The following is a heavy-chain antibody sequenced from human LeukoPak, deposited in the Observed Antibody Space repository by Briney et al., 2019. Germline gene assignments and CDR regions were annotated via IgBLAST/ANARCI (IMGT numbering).Heavy chain of an antibody. CDR3: ARVSQVVGATPYYYYYYMDV. CDR1: GGSISSSSYY. J-gene: IGHJ6*03. CDR2: IYYSGST. D-gene: IGHD1-26*01. Sequence: PSETLSLTCTVSGGSISSSSYYWGWIRQPPGKGLEWIGSIYYSGSTYYNPSLKSRVTISVDTSKNQFSLKLSSVTAADTAVYYCARVSQVVGATPYYYYYYMDVWGKGTTVTVSS. V-gene: IGHV4-39*07.